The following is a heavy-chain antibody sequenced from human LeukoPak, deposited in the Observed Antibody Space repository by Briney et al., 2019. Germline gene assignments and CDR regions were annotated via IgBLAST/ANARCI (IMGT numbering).Heavy chain of an antibody. Sequence: SETLSLTCTVSGGSISSGSYYWSWIRQPAGKGLEWIGRIYTSGSTNYNPSLKSRVTISVHTSKNQFSLKLSSVAAADTAVYYCARDYDFWSGYNDYYYYMDVWGKGTTVTVSS. CDR2: IYTSGST. V-gene: IGHV4-61*02. J-gene: IGHJ6*03. CDR1: GGSISSGSYY. D-gene: IGHD3-3*01. CDR3: ARDYDFWSGYNDYYYYMDV.